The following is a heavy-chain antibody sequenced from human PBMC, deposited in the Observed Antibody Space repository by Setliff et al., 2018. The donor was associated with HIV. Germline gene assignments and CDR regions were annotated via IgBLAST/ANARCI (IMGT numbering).Heavy chain of an antibody. CDR1: GVSISSYY. CDR2: IYFTGST. J-gene: IGHJ4*02. CDR3: ARRSTVARGVDCFDL. V-gene: IGHV4-59*08. D-gene: IGHD3-10*01. Sequence: ETLSLTCTVSGVSISSYYWSWIRQPPGKGLEWIGYIYFTGSTNYNPSLKSRVTISLETSKSQFSLRLSSVTAADTALYYCARRSTVARGVDCFDLWGQGTQVTVSS.